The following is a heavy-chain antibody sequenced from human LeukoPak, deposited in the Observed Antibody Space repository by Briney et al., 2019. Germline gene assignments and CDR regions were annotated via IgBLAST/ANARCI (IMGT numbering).Heavy chain of an antibody. V-gene: IGHV3-9*01. CDR1: GFTFDDYA. J-gene: IGHJ3*02. CDR2: ISWNSGSI. CDR3: AKDQADYYDSSGPKGAFDI. Sequence: PGRSLRLSCAASGFTFDDYAMHWVRQAPGKGLAWVSGISWNSGSIGYADSVKGRFTISRDNAKNSLYLQMNSLRAEDTALYYCAKDQADYYDSSGPKGAFDIWGQGTMVTVSS. D-gene: IGHD3-22*01.